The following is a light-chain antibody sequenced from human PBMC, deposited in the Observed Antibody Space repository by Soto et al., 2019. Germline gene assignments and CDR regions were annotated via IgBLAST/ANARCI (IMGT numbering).Light chain of an antibody. CDR1: QSVSSY. J-gene: IGKJ5*01. CDR2: DAS. CDR3: QQRSNWPPIT. Sequence: EIVLTQSPATLSLSPGERATLSCRASQSVSSYLAWYQQKPGQAPRLLIYDASNRATGIPARFSGSGSGTDFTLTISSLEPEDFEVYYCQQRSNWPPITIGQGTRLEIK. V-gene: IGKV3-11*01.